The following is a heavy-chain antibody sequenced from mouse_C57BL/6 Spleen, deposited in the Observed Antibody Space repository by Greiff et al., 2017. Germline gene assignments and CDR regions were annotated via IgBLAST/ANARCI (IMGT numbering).Heavy chain of an antibody. CDR3: ARRIYYDYGAMDY. Sequence: VQLQQSGPELVKPGASVKMSCKASGYTFTDYNMHWVKQSPGKSLEWIGYINPNNGGTSYNQKFKGKATLTVNKSSSTAYMELRSLTSEYSAVYYCARRIYYDYGAMDYWGQGTSVTVSS. D-gene: IGHD2-1*01. CDR1: GYTFTDYN. CDR2: INPNNGGT. J-gene: IGHJ4*01. V-gene: IGHV1-22*01.